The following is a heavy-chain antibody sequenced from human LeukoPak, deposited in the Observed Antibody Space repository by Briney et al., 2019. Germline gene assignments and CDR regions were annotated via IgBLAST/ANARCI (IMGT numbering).Heavy chain of an antibody. CDR3: ARSLLRGFDP. J-gene: IGHJ5*02. CDR1: GFTFNNYG. V-gene: IGHV3-33*01. CDR2: IRYDGSNK. Sequence: GGSLRLSCAASGFTFNNYGMHWVRQAPGKGLEWVALIRYDGSNKYYADSVKGRFTISRDNSKNMLYLQMNSLRAEDTAVYYCARSLLRGFDPWGQGTLVTVSS.